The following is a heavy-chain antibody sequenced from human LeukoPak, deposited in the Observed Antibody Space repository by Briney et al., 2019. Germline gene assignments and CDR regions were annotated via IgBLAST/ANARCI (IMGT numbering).Heavy chain of an antibody. V-gene: IGHV3-23*01. CDR3: AKPYYYDSSGYSV. Sequence: PGGSLRLSCAASGFTFTSYSMNWVRQAPGKGLEWVSTISGGGGSTYYADSVKGRFTISRDNSKNTLYLQVNSLRAEDTAVYYCAKPYYYDSSGYSVWGQGTLVTVSS. D-gene: IGHD3-22*01. CDR1: GFTFTSYS. CDR2: ISGGGGST. J-gene: IGHJ4*02.